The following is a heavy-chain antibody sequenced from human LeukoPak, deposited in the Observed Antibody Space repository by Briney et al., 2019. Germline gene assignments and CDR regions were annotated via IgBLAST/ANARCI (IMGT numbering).Heavy chain of an antibody. J-gene: IGHJ4*02. D-gene: IGHD3-10*01. V-gene: IGHV4-38-2*02. CDR3: ARVRYGSGSYGVYYFDY. Sequence: SETLSLTCTVSGYSISSGYYWGWIRQPPGKGLEWIGSIYHSGSTYYNPSLKSRVTISVDTSKNQFSLKLSSVTAADTAVYYCARVRYGSGSYGVYYFDYWGQGTLVTVSS. CDR1: GYSISSGYY. CDR2: IYHSGST.